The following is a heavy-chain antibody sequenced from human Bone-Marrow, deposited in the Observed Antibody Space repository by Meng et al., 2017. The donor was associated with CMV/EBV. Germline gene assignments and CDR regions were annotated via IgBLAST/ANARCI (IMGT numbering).Heavy chain of an antibody. V-gene: IGHV5-51*01. Sequence: GESLKISCKGSGYSFTSYWIGWVRQMPGKGLEWMGIIYPGDSDTRYSPSFQGQVTISADKSISTAYLQWSSLKASDTAMYYCARASQGTYCSSTSCRRGGWFDPWGQGTLVTLL. CDR3: ARASQGTYCSSTSCRRGGWFDP. CDR2: IYPGDSDT. J-gene: IGHJ5*02. D-gene: IGHD2-2*01. CDR1: GYSFTSYW.